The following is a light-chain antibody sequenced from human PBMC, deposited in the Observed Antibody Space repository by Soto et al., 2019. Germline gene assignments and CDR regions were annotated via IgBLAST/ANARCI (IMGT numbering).Light chain of an antibody. CDR3: NSYAGDIIRFV. J-gene: IGLJ1*01. CDR2: EVS. V-gene: IGLV2-14*01. Sequence: QSVLTQPASVSGSPGQSVTISCTGTSSDVGAYKYVSWYQQHPDKAPKLMIYEVSNRPSGVSNRFSGSKSGNTASLTTSGLQADGEADYYCNSYAGDIIRFVFGTGTKVTVL. CDR1: SSDVGAYKY.